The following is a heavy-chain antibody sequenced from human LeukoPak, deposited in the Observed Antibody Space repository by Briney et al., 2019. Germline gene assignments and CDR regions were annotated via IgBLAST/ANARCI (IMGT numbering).Heavy chain of an antibody. CDR3: AKYGVGDYKARDY. D-gene: IGHD4-11*01. Sequence: GGSLRLSCAASGFTFSSYAMSSVPQAPGQGLECVSAISGSGGSTYHADSVKGRFTISRDNSKNTLYLQMNSLRAEDTAVYYCAKYGVGDYKARDYWGQGTLVTVSS. V-gene: IGHV3-23*01. J-gene: IGHJ4*02. CDR1: GFTFSSYA. CDR2: ISGSGGST.